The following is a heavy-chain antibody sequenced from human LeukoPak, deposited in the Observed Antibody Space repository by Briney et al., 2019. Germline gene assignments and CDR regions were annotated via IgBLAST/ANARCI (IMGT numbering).Heavy chain of an antibody. D-gene: IGHD3-10*01. V-gene: IGHV4-39*01. J-gene: IGHJ4*02. CDR2: FLYSGST. CDR3: ARHSPDYGSGTYFDY. CDR1: GGYISSGSYS. Sequence: SETLSLTCSVSGGYISSGSYSWGWIRHSPAKGLEWIGNFLYSGSTYYNPSLKSRVTISVDTSKNQFSLKLSSVTAADTAVYFCARHSPDYGSGTYFDYWGQGTLVTVSS.